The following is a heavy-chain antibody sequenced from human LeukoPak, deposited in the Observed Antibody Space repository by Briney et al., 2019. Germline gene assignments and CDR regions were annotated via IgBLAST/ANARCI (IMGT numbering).Heavy chain of an antibody. CDR2: ISAYNGNS. J-gene: IGHJ4*02. D-gene: IGHD4-17*01. Sequence: ASVKVSCKASAYSFTCYGISWVRQAPGQGLEWMGWISAYNGNSNYAQKLQGRVTMTTDTSTSTAYMELRSLRSDDTAVYYCARANGDSSYFDYWGQGTLATVSS. CDR1: AYSFTCYG. V-gene: IGHV1-18*01. CDR3: ARANGDSSYFDY.